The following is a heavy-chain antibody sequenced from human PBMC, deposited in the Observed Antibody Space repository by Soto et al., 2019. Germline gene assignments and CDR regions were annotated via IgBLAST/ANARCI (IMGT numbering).Heavy chain of an antibody. CDR1: GGSISSGGYY. CDR2: IYYSGST. J-gene: IGHJ3*02. Sequence: QVQLQESGPGLVKPSQTLSLTCTVSGGSISSGGYYWSWIRQHPGKGLEWIGYIYYSGSTYYNPSLKSRVTISVDTSKNQVSLKLSSVNAADTAVYYCARVPEVYVWGSYRPRKTAAFDIWGQGTLVTVSS. D-gene: IGHD3-16*02. CDR3: ARVPEVYVWGSYRPRKTAAFDI. V-gene: IGHV4-31*03.